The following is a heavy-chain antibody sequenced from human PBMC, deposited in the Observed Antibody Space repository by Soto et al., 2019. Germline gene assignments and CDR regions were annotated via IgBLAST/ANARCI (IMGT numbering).Heavy chain of an antibody. D-gene: IGHD6-13*01. V-gene: IGHV3-30*04. J-gene: IGHJ4*02. CDR3: ARAPPKTSSSWYYFDN. CDR2: ISYDGKNQ. Sequence: GGSLRLSSVAAGFTFSNYARRWVRQAPGKGLQWVAVISYDGKNQNYADSVRGRFTISRDNSKNTLFLQMISLRGDDTAMYYCARAPPKTSSSWYYFDNWGQGTLVT. CDR1: GFTFSNYA.